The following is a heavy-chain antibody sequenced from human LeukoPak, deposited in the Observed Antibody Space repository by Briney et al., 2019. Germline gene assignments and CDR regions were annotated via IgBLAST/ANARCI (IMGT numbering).Heavy chain of an antibody. D-gene: IGHD2-2*01. Sequence: PGGSLRLSCAASGFTFSDYWMTWVRQAPGKGLEWVANIKQDGSKGYYVDSVKGRFTVSRDNAKSSLYLQLNSLRAEDTAVYYCATRSCSISACRASSYHWMDFWGKGTTVTVSS. CDR3: ATRSCSISACRASSYHWMDF. J-gene: IGHJ6*04. CDR1: GFTFSDYW. V-gene: IGHV3-7*01. CDR2: IKQDGSKG.